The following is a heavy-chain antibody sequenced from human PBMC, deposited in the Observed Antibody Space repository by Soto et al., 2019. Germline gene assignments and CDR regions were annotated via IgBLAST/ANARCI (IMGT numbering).Heavy chain of an antibody. D-gene: IGHD6-13*01. CDR3: AKEIGYSSSWFKAYYYGMDV. Sequence: LRLSCAASGFTFSSYGMHWVRQAPGKGLEWVAVISYDGSNKYYADSVKGRFTISRDNSKNTLYLQMNSLRAEDTSVYYCAKEIGYSSSWFKAYYYGMDVWGQGTTVTVSS. V-gene: IGHV3-30*18. CDR2: ISYDGSNK. CDR1: GFTFSSYG. J-gene: IGHJ6*02.